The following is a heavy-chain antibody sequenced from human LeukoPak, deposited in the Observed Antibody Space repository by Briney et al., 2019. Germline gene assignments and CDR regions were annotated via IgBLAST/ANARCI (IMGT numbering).Heavy chain of an antibody. Sequence: GGSLRLSCAASGFTFSSYAMNWVRQAPGKGLEWVSVISDSGGSKYYADSVQGRFTTSRDNSKNTLYLQMNSLRLEDTAIYYCTRDPSYWGQGTLATVSS. CDR2: ISDSGGSK. V-gene: IGHV3-23*01. CDR1: GFTFSSYA. CDR3: TRDPSY. J-gene: IGHJ4*02.